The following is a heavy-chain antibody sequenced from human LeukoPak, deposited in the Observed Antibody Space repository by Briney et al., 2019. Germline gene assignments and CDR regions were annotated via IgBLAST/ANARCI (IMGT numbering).Heavy chain of an antibody. CDR2: IWRDGSQK. CDR3: ARSSGMYCGGDCPSGY. V-gene: IGHV3-7*01. CDR1: GFTFSSYW. D-gene: IGHD2-21*02. Sequence: GGSLRLSCAASGFTFSSYWMSWVRQAPGKGLEWVANIWRDGSQKNYVDSVRGRFTISRDNAKNSLYLQMNSLRVEDTAVYYCARSSGMYCGGDCPSGYWGQGTLVTVSS. J-gene: IGHJ4*02.